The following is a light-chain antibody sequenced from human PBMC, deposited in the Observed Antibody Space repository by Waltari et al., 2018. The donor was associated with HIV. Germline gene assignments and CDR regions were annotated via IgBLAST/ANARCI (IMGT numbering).Light chain of an antibody. CDR3: ATWDDSLNGRV. CDR1: SSNIGRNP. V-gene: IGLV1-44*01. J-gene: IGLJ3*02. CDR2: SNY. Sequence: QSVLTQPPSASGTPGQRVTISCSGSSSNIGRNPVNWYQQLPGTAPKLLIYSNYHRPSGVPDRFSGSKSGTSASLAISGLQSEDEADYYCATWDDSLNGRVFGGGTKLTVL.